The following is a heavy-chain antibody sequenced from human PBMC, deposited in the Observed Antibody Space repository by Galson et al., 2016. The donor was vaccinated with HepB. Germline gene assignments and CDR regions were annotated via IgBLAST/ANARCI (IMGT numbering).Heavy chain of an antibody. J-gene: IGHJ6*02. CDR2: INPSGGST. V-gene: IGHV1-46*01. CDR1: GYTFTNYY. D-gene: IGHD3-10*01. CDR3: ARVMGRSYYYGSGSYVANDYYYGMDV. Sequence: SVKVSCKASGYTFTNYYMHWVRQAPGQGLEWMGIINPSGGSTTYAQKVQGRVTMTRDASTSTVYMELSSLRSEDTAVYYCARVMGRSYYYGSGSYVANDYYYGMDVWGQGTTVTVSS.